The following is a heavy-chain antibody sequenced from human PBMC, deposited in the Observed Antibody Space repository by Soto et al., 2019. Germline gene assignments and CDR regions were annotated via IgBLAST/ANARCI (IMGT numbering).Heavy chain of an antibody. J-gene: IGHJ4*02. CDR1: GITFSSYD. D-gene: IGHD3-10*01. V-gene: IGHV3-13*04. CDR3: ARESSGSGINPYHY. CDR2: IGSDGDT. Sequence: EVQLVESGGGLVQPGGSLRLSCVASGITFSSYDMHWVRQVTGKGLEWVSAIGSDGDTYYSDSVKGRFTISRENAKNSVYLQMNSLRGGDTAVYYCARESSGSGINPYHYWGQGTLVTVSS.